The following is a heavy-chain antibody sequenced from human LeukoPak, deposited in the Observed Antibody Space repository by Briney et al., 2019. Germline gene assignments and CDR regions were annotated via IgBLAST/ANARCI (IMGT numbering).Heavy chain of an antibody. Sequence: SVKVSCKASGGTFSSYAISWVRQAPGQGLEWMGRIIPIFGTANYAQKFQGRVTITTDESTSTAYMEMSSLRSEDTAVYYCARKDLGSMADDYWGQGTLVTVSS. CDR3: ARKDLGSMADDY. CDR1: GGTFSSYA. V-gene: IGHV1-69*05. J-gene: IGHJ4*02. D-gene: IGHD2/OR15-2a*01. CDR2: IIPIFGTA.